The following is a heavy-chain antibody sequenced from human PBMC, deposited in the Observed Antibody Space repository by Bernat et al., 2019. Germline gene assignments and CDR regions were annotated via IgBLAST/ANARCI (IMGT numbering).Heavy chain of an antibody. CDR3: AKDRGSSTTQIFDY. CDR1: GFTFSSYA. Sequence: EVQLLESGGGLVQPGGSLRLSCAASGFTFSSYATSCVRQAPGKGLEWVSAISGSGGSTYYADTVKGRFTISRDNSKNTLYLQMNSLRAEDTAVYYCAKDRGSSTTQIFDYWGQGTLVTVSS. D-gene: IGHD6-13*01. V-gene: IGHV3-23*01. CDR2: ISGSGGST. J-gene: IGHJ4*02.